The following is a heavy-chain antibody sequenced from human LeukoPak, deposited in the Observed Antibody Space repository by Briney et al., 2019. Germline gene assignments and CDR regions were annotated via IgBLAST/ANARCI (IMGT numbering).Heavy chain of an antibody. CDR2: ISSSGSYM. CDR3: ARARVGCTNYAFDI. CDR1: GFTFSSYE. Sequence: PGGSLRLSCAAYGFTFSSYEMNWVRQAPEKGLEWIAYISSSGSYMYADSVKGRFTISRDNSKNTLHLQMNSLRGEDTAVYYCARARVGCTNYAFDIWGQGTMDTVAS. J-gene: IGHJ3*02. D-gene: IGHD2-8*01. V-gene: IGHV3-48*03.